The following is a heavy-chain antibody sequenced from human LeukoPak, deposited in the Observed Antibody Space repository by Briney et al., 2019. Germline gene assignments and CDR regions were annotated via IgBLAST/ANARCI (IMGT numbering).Heavy chain of an antibody. D-gene: IGHD6-13*01. CDR1: GFTFSSYG. Sequence: GGSLRLSCAASGFTFSSYGMHWVRQAPGKGLEWVAVIWYDGSNKYYADSVKGRFTISRDNSKNTLYLQMNSLRAEDTAVYYCARDQRPQQLVRAISYYYGMDVWGQGTTVTVSS. CDR3: ARDQRPQQLVRAISYYYGMDV. CDR2: IWYDGSNK. J-gene: IGHJ6*02. V-gene: IGHV3-33*01.